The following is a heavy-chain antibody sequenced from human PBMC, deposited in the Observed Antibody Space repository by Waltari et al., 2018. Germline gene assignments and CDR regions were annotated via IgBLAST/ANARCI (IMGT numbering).Heavy chain of an antibody. V-gene: IGHV1-2*02. D-gene: IGHD3-16*01. CDR1: GYTVTGHH. J-gene: IGHJ4*02. Sequence: QVQLVQSGAELKKPGAAGKVSCKASGYTVTGHHMHGVRLAPGQGLEWMGWINPNSGCTNSAQKFQGRVTMTRDTSISTAYMELSRLRSDDTAVYYCARVGEEQLSLFDYWGQGTLVTVSS. CDR3: ARVGEEQLSLFDY. CDR2: INPNSGCT.